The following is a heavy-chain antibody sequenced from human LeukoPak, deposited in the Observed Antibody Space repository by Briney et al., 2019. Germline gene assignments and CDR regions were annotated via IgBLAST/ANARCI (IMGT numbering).Heavy chain of an antibody. CDR3: VKDEGYSSSVSCSPSY. CDR2: IGGNGDTT. D-gene: IGHD2-2*01. CDR1: GFNFRNYP. V-gene: IGHV3-64D*06. Sequence: GGSLRLSCAASGFNFRNYPMHWVRQAPGKGLEYVSAIGGNGDTTYYEDSVKGRVTISRDNSKNTLYLQLSSLRVEDTAVYYCVKDEGYSSSVSCSPSYWGQGTLVTVSS. J-gene: IGHJ4*02.